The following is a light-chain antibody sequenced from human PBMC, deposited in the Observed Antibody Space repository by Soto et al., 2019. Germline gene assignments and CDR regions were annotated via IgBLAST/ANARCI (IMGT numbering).Light chain of an antibody. Sequence: EIVLTQSPGTLSLSPGERATLSCRASQSVRSSYLAWYHQKLGQAPRLLIYGVSNRATGIPDRFSGSGSGKDFTLTISRRESEDFAVYYCQHSGTSSRTLGQGTKVEIK. CDR3: QHSGTSSRT. J-gene: IGKJ1*01. CDR1: QSVRSSY. CDR2: GVS. V-gene: IGKV3-20*01.